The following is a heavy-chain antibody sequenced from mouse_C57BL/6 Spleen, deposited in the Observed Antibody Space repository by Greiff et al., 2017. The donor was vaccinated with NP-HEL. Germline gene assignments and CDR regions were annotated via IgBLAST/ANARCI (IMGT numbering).Heavy chain of an antibody. CDR3: ARRGYYGSSYYFDY. CDR2: IWTGGGT. CDR1: GFSLTSYA. J-gene: IGHJ2*01. D-gene: IGHD1-1*01. V-gene: IGHV2-9-1*01. Sequence: VQLVESGPGLVAPSQSLSITCTVSGFSLTSYAISWVRQPPGKGLEWLGVIWTGGGTNYNSALKSRLSISKDNSKSQGFLKMNSLQTDDTARYYCARRGYYGSSYYFDYWGQGTTLTVSS.